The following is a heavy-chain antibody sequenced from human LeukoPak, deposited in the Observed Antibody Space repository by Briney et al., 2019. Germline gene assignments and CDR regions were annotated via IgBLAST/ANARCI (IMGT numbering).Heavy chain of an antibody. J-gene: IGHJ4*02. V-gene: IGHV3-7*05. CDR3: ARGSGWVDY. Sequence: GGSLRLSCTASGFTFSDYWITWVRRAPGKGLEWVANIKDDGSEKYYVDSVKGRFTISRDNAKNSLYLQMNGLRADDTAVYYCARGSGWVDYWGQGTLVTHSS. D-gene: IGHD6-19*01. CDR2: IKDDGSEK. CDR1: GFTFSDYW.